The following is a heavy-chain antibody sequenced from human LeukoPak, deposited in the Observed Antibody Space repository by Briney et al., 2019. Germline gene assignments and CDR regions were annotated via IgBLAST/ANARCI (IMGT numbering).Heavy chain of an antibody. Sequence: GESLKISCKGSGYSFTTYWIGWVRQMPGKGLEWMGIIYPGDSDTRYSPSFQGQVTISADTSISTAYLQWSSLKASDTAMYYCARARYCSGDSCYAEYWGQGTLVTVSS. CDR1: GYSFTTYW. CDR3: ARARYCSGDSCYAEY. J-gene: IGHJ4*02. CDR2: IYPGDSDT. V-gene: IGHV5-51*01. D-gene: IGHD2-15*01.